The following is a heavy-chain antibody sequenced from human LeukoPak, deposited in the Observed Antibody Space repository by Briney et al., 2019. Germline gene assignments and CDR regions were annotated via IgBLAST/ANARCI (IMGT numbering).Heavy chain of an antibody. D-gene: IGHD4-11*01. CDR3: ARDGFDYSISNWFDP. CDR1: GYTFTSYG. V-gene: IGHV1-18*01. CDR2: ISAYNGNT. Sequence: ASVKVSCKASGYTFTSYGISWVRQAPGQGLEWMGWISAYNGNTNYAQKLLGRVTMTTDTSTSTAYMELRSLRSDDTAVYYCARDGFDYSISNWFDPWGQGTLVTVSS. J-gene: IGHJ5*02.